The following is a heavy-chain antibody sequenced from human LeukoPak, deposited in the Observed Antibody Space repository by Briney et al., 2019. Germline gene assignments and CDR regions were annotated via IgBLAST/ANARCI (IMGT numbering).Heavy chain of an antibody. D-gene: IGHD3-10*01. CDR3: TRDSSAGFDP. J-gene: IGHJ5*02. Sequence: ASVKVSCKPSGYTLTGRYIHWVRQAPGQGLEWMGWININSGDTKYAQKFQGRVTMTRDTSINTAYMELTSLTLDDTALYYCTRDSSAGFDPWGQGTLVTVSS. CDR2: ININSGDT. V-gene: IGHV1-2*02. CDR1: GYTLTGRY.